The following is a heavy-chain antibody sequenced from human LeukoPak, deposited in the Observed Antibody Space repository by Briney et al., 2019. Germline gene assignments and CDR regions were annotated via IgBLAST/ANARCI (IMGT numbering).Heavy chain of an antibody. D-gene: IGHD6-19*01. CDR2: IYHSGDT. CDR1: GDSITTYH. J-gene: IGHJ4*02. CDR3: ACLPVAHNNYFDY. Sequence: SETLSLSCTVSGDSITTYHWTWIRQSPGKGLEWLGDIYHSGDTNYNPSFNSRVTMSVDPSMNQVSLRLTSVTAADTAVYYCACLPVAHNNYFDYWGQGTLVTVSS. V-gene: IGHV4-59*08.